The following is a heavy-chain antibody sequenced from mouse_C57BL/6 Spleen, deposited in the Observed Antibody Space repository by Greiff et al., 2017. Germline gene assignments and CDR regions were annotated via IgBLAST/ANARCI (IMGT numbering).Heavy chain of an antibody. D-gene: IGHD1-1*01. V-gene: IGHV1-72*01. CDR2: IDPNSGGT. Sequence: QVQLQQPGAELVKPGASVKLSCKASGYTFTSYWMHWVKQRPGRGLEWIGRIDPNSGGTKYNEKFKSKATLTVDKPSSTSNMQLSSLTSEDSAVYDWARSFTTVVATGYVEVWGTGTTVTVSS. J-gene: IGHJ1*03. CDR1: GYTFTSYW. CDR3: ARSFTTVVATGYVEV.